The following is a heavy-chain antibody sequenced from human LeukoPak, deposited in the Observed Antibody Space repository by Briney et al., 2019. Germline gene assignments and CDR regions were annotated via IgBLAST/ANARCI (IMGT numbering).Heavy chain of an antibody. J-gene: IGHJ5*02. CDR2: INPNSGGT. D-gene: IGHD2-15*01. CDR3: ARERFDCSGGSCYSGVGWFDP. CDR1: GYTFTGYY. Sequence: ASVKVSCKAFGYTFTGYYMHWVRQAPGQGLEWMGWINPNSGGTNYAQKFQGRVTMTRDTSISTAYMELSRLRSDDTAVYYCARERFDCSGGSCYSGVGWFDPWGQGTLVTVSS. V-gene: IGHV1-2*02.